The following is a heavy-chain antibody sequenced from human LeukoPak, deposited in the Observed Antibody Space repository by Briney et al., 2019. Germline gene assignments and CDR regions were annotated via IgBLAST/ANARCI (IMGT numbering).Heavy chain of an antibody. CDR3: ARDKYSSGWYLDY. J-gene: IGHJ4*02. V-gene: IGHV1-46*01. D-gene: IGHD6-19*01. Sequence: ASVKVSCKASGYIFTSYYMHWVRQAPGQGVEGMGIINPSGGSTSYAQKFQGRVTMTRNTSTSTVYKELSSLSSEDTAVYYCARDKYSSGWYLDYWGQGTLVTVSS. CDR1: GYIFTSYY. CDR2: INPSGGST.